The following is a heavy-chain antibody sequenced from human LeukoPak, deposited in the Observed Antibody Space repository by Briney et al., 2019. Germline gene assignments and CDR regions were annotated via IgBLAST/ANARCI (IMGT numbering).Heavy chain of an antibody. CDR1: GFTVSDNY. D-gene: IGHD6-13*01. CDR2: FYSGGST. J-gene: IGHJ4*02. CDR3: ARMGIAAVGAYYFDY. Sequence: QPGGSLGLSCAASGFTVSDNYMSWVRQAPGKGLEWVSVFYSGGSTRYADSVKGRFTISRDNAKNSLYLQMASLRAEDTAVYYCARMGIAAVGAYYFDYWGQGTLVAVSS. V-gene: IGHV3-66*01.